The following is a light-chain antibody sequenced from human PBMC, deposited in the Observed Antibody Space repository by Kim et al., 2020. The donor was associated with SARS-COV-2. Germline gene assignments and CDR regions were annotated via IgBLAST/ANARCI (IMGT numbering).Light chain of an antibody. Sequence: QSVLTQPPSASGTPGQRVTISCSGRSSNNGSNHVYWYQQFPETAPKLLIFRTNQRPSGVPDRFSGSKSGTSASLAISGLRSEDEADYFCAAWDDSLSGPVFGGGTKVTVL. J-gene: IGLJ3*02. CDR1: SSNNGSNH. V-gene: IGLV1-47*01. CDR2: RTN. CDR3: AAWDDSLSGPV.